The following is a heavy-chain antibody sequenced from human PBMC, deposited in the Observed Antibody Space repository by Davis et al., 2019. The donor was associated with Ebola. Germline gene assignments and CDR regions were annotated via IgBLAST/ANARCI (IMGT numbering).Heavy chain of an antibody. CDR1: GFTFSSYS. Sequence: GESLKISCAASGFTFSSYSMNWVRQTPGKGLEWVSFISGGSHSIFYADSVKGRFTISRDNSQNSLYLQMTSLRDDDTAVYYCAREKFTIAASALQHWGQGTLVTVSS. V-gene: IGHV3-48*02. CDR3: AREKFTIAASALQH. D-gene: IGHD6-13*01. CDR2: ISGGSHSI. J-gene: IGHJ1*01.